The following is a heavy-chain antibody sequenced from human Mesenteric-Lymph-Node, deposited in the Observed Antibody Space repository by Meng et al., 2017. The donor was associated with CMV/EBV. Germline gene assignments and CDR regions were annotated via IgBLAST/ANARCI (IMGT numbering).Heavy chain of an antibody. D-gene: IGHD3-9*01. V-gene: IGHV1-2*06. CDR2: INPKTGGR. CDR1: GYTFIDYY. Sequence: QVQLVQSGAEVKKPGASVRVSCKASGYTFIDYYINWVGQAPGQGLEWMGRINPKTGGRSYAQNFQGRVTMTRDTSINTAYMEVNRLNSDDTAMYYCARDRDTDWYSPFDYWGPGTLVTVSS. CDR3: ARDRDTDWYSPFDY. J-gene: IGHJ4*02.